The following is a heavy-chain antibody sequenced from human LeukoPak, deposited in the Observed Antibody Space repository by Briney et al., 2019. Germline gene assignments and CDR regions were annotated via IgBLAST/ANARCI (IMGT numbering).Heavy chain of an antibody. CDR2: ISYDGNNK. V-gene: IGHV3-30-3*01. Sequence: GRSLRLSCAASGFTFSSSVMHWVRQAPGKGLEWVAVISYDGNNKYYVDSVKGRFTISRDNSKNTLYLQMNSLRAEDTAVYYCASGRFGELGYFDYWGQGTLVTASS. D-gene: IGHD3-10*01. CDR3: ASGRFGELGYFDY. J-gene: IGHJ4*02. CDR1: GFTFSSSV.